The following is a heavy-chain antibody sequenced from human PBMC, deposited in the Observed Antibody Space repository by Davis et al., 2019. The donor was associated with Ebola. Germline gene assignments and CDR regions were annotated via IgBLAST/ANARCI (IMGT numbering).Heavy chain of an antibody. CDR3: ARFIAVAGGIVFHYYFDY. D-gene: IGHD6-19*01. V-gene: IGHV3-23*01. Sequence: GGSLRLSCAAPESTFSGYAMSWVRQAPGKGLEWVSAISGSGGSTYYAGSVKGRFTISRDNAKNSLYLQMNSLRDEDTAVYYCARFIAVAGGIVFHYYFDYWGQGTLVTVSS. CDR2: ISGSGGST. J-gene: IGHJ4*02. CDR1: ESTFSGYA.